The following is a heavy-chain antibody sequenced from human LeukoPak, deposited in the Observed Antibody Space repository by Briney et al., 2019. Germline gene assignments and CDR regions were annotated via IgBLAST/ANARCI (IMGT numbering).Heavy chain of an antibody. D-gene: IGHD3-22*01. CDR2: IKRETDGGTT. J-gene: IGHJ6*02. CDR3: TTDSPHYYDSSGPMDA. V-gene: IGHV3-15*07. Sequence: GGSLRLSCAVSGLIFSNAWMNLVRQAPGEGLEWVGRIKRETDGGTTDYAAPVKGRFTISRDDSKNTLYMQMNSLKTEDTAMYYCTTDSPHYYDSSGPMDAWGQGTTVTVSS. CDR1: GLIFSNAW.